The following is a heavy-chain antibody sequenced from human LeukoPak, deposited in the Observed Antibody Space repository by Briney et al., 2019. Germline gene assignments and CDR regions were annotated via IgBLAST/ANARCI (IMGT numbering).Heavy chain of an antibody. CDR2: ISSSSSYI. Sequence: GGSLRLSCAASGFTFSSYSMNWVRQAPGKGLEWVSSISSSSSYIYYADSVKGRFTISRDNAKNSLYLQMNSLRAEDTAVYYCARDCSYDFWSGKIGGRADYWGQGTLVTVSS. J-gene: IGHJ4*02. V-gene: IGHV3-21*01. CDR1: GFTFSSYS. CDR3: ARDCSYDFWSGKIGGRADY. D-gene: IGHD3-3*01.